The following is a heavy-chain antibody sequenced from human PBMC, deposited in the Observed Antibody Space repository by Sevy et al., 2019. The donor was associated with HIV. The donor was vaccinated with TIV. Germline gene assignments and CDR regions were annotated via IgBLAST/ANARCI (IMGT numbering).Heavy chain of an antibody. CDR2: VSAHNGDT. J-gene: IGHJ4*02. Sequence: ASVKVSCKASGYTFTSYRITWVRQAPGQGLEWMGWVSAHNGDTNYAQKLQGRVTMTTDTSTSTAYMELGTLRSDDTAVYYCARAYCSGGSCYSLAYWGQGTLVTVSS. CDR1: GYTFTSYR. D-gene: IGHD2-15*01. CDR3: ARAYCSGGSCYSLAY. V-gene: IGHV1-18*01.